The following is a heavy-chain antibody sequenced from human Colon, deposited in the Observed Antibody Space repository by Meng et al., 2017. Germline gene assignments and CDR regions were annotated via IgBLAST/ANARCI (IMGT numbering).Heavy chain of an antibody. D-gene: IGHD2-2*01. CDR3: ASGRKYCSSTSCYGQFDY. CDR2: IYHSGST. CDR1: GGSISSSNG. Sequence: ECCPGRVHPSGSSSPTCAVSGGSISSSNGWSWVRQPPGKGLEWIGEIYHSGSTNYNPSLKSRVTISVDKSKNQFSLELSSVTAADTAVYYCASGRKYCSSTSCYGQFDYWGQGTLVTVSS. V-gene: IGHV4-4*02. J-gene: IGHJ4*02.